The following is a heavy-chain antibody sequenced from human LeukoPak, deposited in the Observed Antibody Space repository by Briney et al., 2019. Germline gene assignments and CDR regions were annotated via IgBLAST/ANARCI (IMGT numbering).Heavy chain of an antibody. J-gene: IGHJ5*02. CDR1: GLTFSSYG. CDR2: ISYDGSNK. V-gene: IGHV3-30*18. CDR3: ANWFDP. Sequence: GRSLRLSCAASGLTFSSYGMHWVRQAPGKGLEWVAVISYDGSNKYYADSVKGRFTISRDNSKNTLYLQMNSLRAEDTAVYYCANWFDPWGQGTLVTVSS.